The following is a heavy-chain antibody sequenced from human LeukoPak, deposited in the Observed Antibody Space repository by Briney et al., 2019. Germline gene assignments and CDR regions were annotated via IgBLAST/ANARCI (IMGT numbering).Heavy chain of an antibody. J-gene: IGHJ4*02. CDR3: AKDLRTPMYYDFCSDHFDY. Sequence: PGGSLRLSCAASGFTFSSYGMHWVRQAPGRGLEWVAFIRYDGSNKYYADSVKGRFTISRDNSKNTLYLQMNSLRAEDTAVYYCAKDLRTPMYYDFCSDHFDYWGQGTLVTVSS. D-gene: IGHD3-3*01. CDR1: GFTFSSYG. CDR2: IRYDGSNK. V-gene: IGHV3-30*02.